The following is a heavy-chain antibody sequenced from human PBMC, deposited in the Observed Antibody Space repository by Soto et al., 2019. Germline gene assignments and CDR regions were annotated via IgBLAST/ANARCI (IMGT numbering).Heavy chain of an antibody. CDR1: GGTFSSYA. CDR2: IIPIFGTA. Sequence: QVPLVQSGAEVKKPGSSVKVSCKASGGTFSSYAISWVRQAPGQGLEWMGGIIPIFGTANYAQKFQGRVTITADESTSTAYMELRSLRSEDTAVYYCTRLGCSGGSCYSWYYYGMDVWGQGTTVTVSS. V-gene: IGHV1-69*01. D-gene: IGHD2-15*01. J-gene: IGHJ6*02. CDR3: TRLGCSGGSCYSWYYYGMDV.